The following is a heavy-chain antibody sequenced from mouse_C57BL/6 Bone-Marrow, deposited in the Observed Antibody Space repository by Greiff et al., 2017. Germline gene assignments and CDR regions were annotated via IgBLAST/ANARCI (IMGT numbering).Heavy chain of an antibody. Sequence: EVKLVESGGGLVQPGGSLKLSCAASGFTFSDYYMYWVRQTPEKRLEWVAYISNGGGSTYYPDTVKGRFTISRDNAKNTLYLQMSRLKSEDTAMYYCARHADGNDYGFAYWGQGTLVTVSA. V-gene: IGHV5-12*01. CDR1: GFTFSDYY. CDR3: ARHADGNDYGFAY. D-gene: IGHD2-4*01. J-gene: IGHJ3*01. CDR2: ISNGGGST.